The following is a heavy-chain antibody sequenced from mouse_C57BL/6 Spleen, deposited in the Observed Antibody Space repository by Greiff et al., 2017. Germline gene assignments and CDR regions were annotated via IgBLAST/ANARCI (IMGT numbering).Heavy chain of an antibody. CDR3: AGSLHYYGGSYWYFDV. CDR2: ILPGSGST. CDR1: GYTFTGYW. D-gene: IGHD1-2*01. Sequence: VQLQQSGAELMKPGASVKLSCKATGYTFTGYWIEWVKQRPGHGLEWIGEILPGSGSTNYNEKFKGKATFTADTSSNTAYMQLSSLTTEDSAIYYCAGSLHYYGGSYWYFDVWGTGTTVTVSS. V-gene: IGHV1-9*01. J-gene: IGHJ1*03.